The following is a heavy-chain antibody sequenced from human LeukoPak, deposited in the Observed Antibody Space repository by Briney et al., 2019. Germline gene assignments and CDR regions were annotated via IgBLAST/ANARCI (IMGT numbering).Heavy chain of an antibody. J-gene: IGHJ3*02. Sequence: GGSLRLSCAASGFTFSSYSMNWVRQAPGKGLEWVSYISSSSSTIYYADSVKGRFTISRDNAKNSLYLQMNSLRAEDTAVYYCARGGIKPRGAFDIWGQGTMVTVSS. CDR1: GFTFSSYS. CDR2: ISSSSSTI. CDR3: ARGGIKPRGAFDI. V-gene: IGHV3-48*01. D-gene: IGHD1-26*01.